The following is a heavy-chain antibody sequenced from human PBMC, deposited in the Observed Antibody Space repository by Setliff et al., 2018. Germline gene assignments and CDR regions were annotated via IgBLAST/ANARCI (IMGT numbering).Heavy chain of an antibody. J-gene: IGHJ4*02. CDR1: GFTFSNYG. CDR3: ARDGGEY. D-gene: IGHD3-16*01. Sequence: GGSLRLSCVASGFTFSNYGMHWVRQAPGKGLEWVALIWNDGSSKFYGDSVKGRFTISRDSSKNTLYVQMNSLRAEDTAVYYCARDGGEYWGQGTLVTVSS. CDR2: IWNDGSSK. V-gene: IGHV3-33*01.